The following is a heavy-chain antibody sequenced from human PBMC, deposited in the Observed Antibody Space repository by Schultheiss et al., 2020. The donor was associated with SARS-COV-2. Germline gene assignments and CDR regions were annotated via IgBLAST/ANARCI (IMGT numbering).Heavy chain of an antibody. D-gene: IGHD4-11*01. V-gene: IGHV3-30*14. Sequence: GESLKISCAASGFTFSSYAMHWVRQAPGKGLEWVAVIWYDGSNKYYADSVKGRFTISRDNSKNTLYLQMSSLRAEDTAVYYCARGVDDYSNYYYGMDVWGQGTTVTVSS. CDR2: IWYDGSNK. CDR1: GFTFSSYA. J-gene: IGHJ6*02. CDR3: ARGVDDYSNYYYGMDV.